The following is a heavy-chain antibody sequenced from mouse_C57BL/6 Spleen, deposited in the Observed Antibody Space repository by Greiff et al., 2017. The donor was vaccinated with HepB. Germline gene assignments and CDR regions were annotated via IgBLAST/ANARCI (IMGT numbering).Heavy chain of an antibody. V-gene: IGHV6-3*01. D-gene: IGHD1-1*01. CDR2: IRLKSDNYAT. CDR3: TPIAYYYAMDY. CDR1: GFTFSNYW. J-gene: IGHJ4*01. Sequence: EVKLMESGGGLVQPGGSMKLSCVASGFTFSNYWMNWVRQSPEKGLEWVAQIRLKSDNYATHYAESVKGRFTISRDDSKSSVYLQMNNLRAEDTGIYYCTPIAYYYAMDYWGQGTSVTVSS.